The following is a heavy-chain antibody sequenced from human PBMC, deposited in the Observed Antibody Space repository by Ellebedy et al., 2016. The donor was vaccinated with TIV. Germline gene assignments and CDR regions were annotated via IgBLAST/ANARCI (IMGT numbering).Heavy chain of an antibody. J-gene: IGHJ4*02. CDR2: MKQDGSEE. Sequence: GGSLRLSCAASGFTFSNYWMTWVRQAPGRGLEWVANMKQDGSEEYYVDSVKGRFIISRDNAKNSLYLQMNSLRAEDTAVYYCARDLGHSGYDLFDSWGQGTLDTVSA. V-gene: IGHV3-7*03. D-gene: IGHD5-12*01. CDR1: GFTFSNYW. CDR3: ARDLGHSGYDLFDS.